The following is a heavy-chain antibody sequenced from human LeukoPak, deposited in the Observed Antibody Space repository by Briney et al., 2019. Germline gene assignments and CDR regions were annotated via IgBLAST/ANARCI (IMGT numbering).Heavy chain of an antibody. V-gene: IGHV3-23*01. CDR2: ISGSGGST. D-gene: IGHD3-22*01. CDR1: AFTVSSNY. CDR3: AKDQSSGYSFDY. Sequence: QAGGSLRLSCAPSAFTVSSNYMTWVRQAPGKGLEWVSAISGSGGSTYYADSVKGRFTISRDNSKNTLYLQMNSLRAEDTAVYYCAKDQSSGYSFDYWGQGTLVTVSS. J-gene: IGHJ4*02.